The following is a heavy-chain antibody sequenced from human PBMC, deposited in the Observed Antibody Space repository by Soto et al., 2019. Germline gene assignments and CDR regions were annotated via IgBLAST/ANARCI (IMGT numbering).Heavy chain of an antibody. CDR2: ISYDGSNK. V-gene: IGHV3-30*18. CDR3: AKDSARFLEWLLSGYGMDV. D-gene: IGHD3-3*01. Sequence: ESGGGVVQPGRSLRLSCAASGFTFSSYGMHWVRQAPGKGLEWVAVISYDGSNKYYADSVKGRFTISRDNSKNTLYLQMNSLRAEDTAVYYCAKDSARFLEWLLSGYGMDVWGQGTTVTVSS. CDR1: GFTFSSYG. J-gene: IGHJ6*02.